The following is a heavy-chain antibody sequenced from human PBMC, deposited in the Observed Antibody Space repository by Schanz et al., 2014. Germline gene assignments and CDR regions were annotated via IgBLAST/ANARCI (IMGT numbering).Heavy chain of an antibody. CDR1: GFTFTTNA. V-gene: IGHV3-23*04. CDR2: ISGNGGST. J-gene: IGHJ4*02. Sequence: EQLVESGGGLVQPGGSLRLSCAASGFTFTTNAMSWVRQPPGKGLEWVSAISGNGGSTYFADSVKGRFTISRDNSDNTLFLQMNSLRAEDTAVYYCAKVREWWPYYFDYWGQGALVTVSS. CDR3: AKVREWWPYYFDY. D-gene: IGHD2-15*01.